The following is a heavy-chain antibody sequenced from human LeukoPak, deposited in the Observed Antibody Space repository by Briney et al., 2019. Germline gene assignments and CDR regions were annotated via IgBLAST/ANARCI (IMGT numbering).Heavy chain of an antibody. CDR3: ARDYDILTPVAFDI. Sequence: PGGSLRLSCAASGFTFSSYSMNWVRQAPGKGLEWVSSISSSSSYIYYADSVKGRFTISRDNAKNSLYLQMNSLRAEDTAVYYYARDYDILTPVAFDIWGQGTMVTVSS. J-gene: IGHJ3*02. V-gene: IGHV3-21*01. CDR2: ISSSSSYI. CDR1: GFTFSSYS. D-gene: IGHD3-9*01.